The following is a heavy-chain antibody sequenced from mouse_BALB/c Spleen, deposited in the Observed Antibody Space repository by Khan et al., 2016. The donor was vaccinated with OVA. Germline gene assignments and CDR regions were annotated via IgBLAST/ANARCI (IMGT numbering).Heavy chain of an antibody. V-gene: IGHV1S41*01. Sequence: DLVKPGASVKLSCKASGYTFTSYWINWIKQRPGQGLECIGRIAPGSGSNYYNEMFKGTATLTVDTSSSTAYIQLSSLSSEDSAVYVCARSNYDGSSLYAMDYWGQGTSVTVSS. CDR1: GYTFTSYW. CDR3: ARSNYDGSSLYAMDY. D-gene: IGHD1-1*01. J-gene: IGHJ4*01. CDR2: IAPGSGSN.